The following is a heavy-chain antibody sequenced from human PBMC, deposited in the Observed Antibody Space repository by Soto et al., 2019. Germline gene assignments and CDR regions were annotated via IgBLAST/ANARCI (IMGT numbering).Heavy chain of an antibody. CDR1: GGSFSGYY. V-gene: IGHV4-34*01. CDR3: ARGGGHVYYYGSGSYYKKQNWFDP. J-gene: IGHJ5*02. Sequence: PSETLSLTCAVYGGSFSGYYWSWIRQPPGKGLEWIGEINHSGSTNYNPSLKSRVTISVDTSKSQFSLKLSSVTAADTAVYYCARGGGHVYYYGSGSYYKKQNWFDPWGQGTLVTVSS. CDR2: INHSGST. D-gene: IGHD3-10*01.